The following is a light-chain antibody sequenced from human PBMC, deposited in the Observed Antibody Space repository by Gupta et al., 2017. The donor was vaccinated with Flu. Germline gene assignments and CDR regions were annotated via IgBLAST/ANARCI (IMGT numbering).Light chain of an antibody. CDR1: QSISSW. CDR3: QQNYNSVT. J-gene: IGKJ1*01. V-gene: IGKV1-5*03. CDR2: KAS. Sequence: DIQMTQSPSTLSASVGDRVTITCRASQSISSWLAWYQQKPGKAPKLLIYKASRLESGVPSRFSGGGFWIEFTLTSRGLQHDDFAYSYCQQNYNSVTFGQGTRLEIK.